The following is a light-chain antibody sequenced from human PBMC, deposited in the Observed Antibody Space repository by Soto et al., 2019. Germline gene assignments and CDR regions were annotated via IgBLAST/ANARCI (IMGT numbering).Light chain of an antibody. J-gene: IGKJ2*01. CDR2: SAS. CDR1: QSIDSY. Sequence: DIQMTQSPSSLSAFVGDRVTITCRASQSIDSYLNWYQQKPGRAPKLLIYSASSLQSGVPSRFSGSGSGTDSTLTITSLQPEDFATYYCQQSYSTRLYTFGQGTKLEIK. CDR3: QQSYSTRLYT. V-gene: IGKV1-39*01.